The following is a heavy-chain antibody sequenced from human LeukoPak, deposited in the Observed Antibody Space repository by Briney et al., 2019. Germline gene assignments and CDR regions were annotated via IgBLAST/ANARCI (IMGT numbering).Heavy chain of an antibody. CDR1: GFTFSSIE. CDR3: ARDPQGMDI. CDR2: ISSSGSTT. V-gene: IGHV3-48*03. J-gene: IGHJ3*02. Sequence: GGPLSFPCAAPGFTFSSIEMTGAGQAPGKGLEWVSYISSSGSTTYYADSVKGRFTISRDNAKNSLYLQMNSLRAEDTAVYYCARDPQGMDIWGQGTMVTVSS.